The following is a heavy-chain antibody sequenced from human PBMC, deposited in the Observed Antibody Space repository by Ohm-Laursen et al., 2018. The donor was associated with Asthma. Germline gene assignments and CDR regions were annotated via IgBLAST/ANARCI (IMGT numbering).Heavy chain of an antibody. CDR2: ISYDGSNK. J-gene: IGHJ6*02. Sequence: SLRLSCAASGFTFSSYGMHWVRQAPGKGLEWVAVISYDGSNKYYADSVKGRFTISRDNSKNTLYLQMNSLRAEDTAVYYCAKGICSSTSCYGYYGMDVWGQGTTVTVSS. V-gene: IGHV3-30*18. CDR3: AKGICSSTSCYGYYGMDV. CDR1: GFTFSSYG. D-gene: IGHD2-2*01.